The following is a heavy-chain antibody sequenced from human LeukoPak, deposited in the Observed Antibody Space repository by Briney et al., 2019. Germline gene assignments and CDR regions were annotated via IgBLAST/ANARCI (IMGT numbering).Heavy chain of an antibody. CDR1: GFVLGHSW. CDR2: INLDGSEI. CDR3: ARQGSEIDY. V-gene: IGHV3-7*03. Sequence: GGSLRLSCEASGFVLGHSWMSWVRQAPGKGLEWVANINLDGSEINYLDSLTGRLTISRDNAKDSLYLQMNGLRAEDTAMYYCARQGSEIDYWGQGTLVTVSS. J-gene: IGHJ4*02.